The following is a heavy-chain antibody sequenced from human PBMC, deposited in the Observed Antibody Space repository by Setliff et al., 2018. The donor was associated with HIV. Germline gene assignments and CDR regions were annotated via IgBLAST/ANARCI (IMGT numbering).Heavy chain of an antibody. D-gene: IGHD4-17*01. J-gene: IGHJ5*02. CDR3: ARSVHSLYGDYATYFDT. CDR1: GGTFGRFG. V-gene: IGHV1-69*05. Sequence: SVKVSCKASGGTFGRFGISWVRQAPGQGLEWMGGIIPTFTRANYAQKFQARVIITTDKSTSTAFMELTSLTSEDTAVYYCARSVHSLYGDYATYFDTWGQGTQVTVSS. CDR2: IIPTFTRA.